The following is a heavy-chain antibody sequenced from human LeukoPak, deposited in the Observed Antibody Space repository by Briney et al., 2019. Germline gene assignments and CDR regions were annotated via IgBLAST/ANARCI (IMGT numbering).Heavy chain of an antibody. CDR2: IYYSGST. Sequence: PSETLSLTCTVSGGSISSYYWNWIRQTPGKGLEWIGYIYYSGSTNYNPSLKSRVTISVDTSKNQFSLKLSSVTAADTAVYYCARDQYYYDSSGLNWFDPWGQGTLVTVSS. J-gene: IGHJ5*02. CDR3: ARDQYYYDSSGLNWFDP. V-gene: IGHV4-59*12. D-gene: IGHD3-22*01. CDR1: GGSISSYY.